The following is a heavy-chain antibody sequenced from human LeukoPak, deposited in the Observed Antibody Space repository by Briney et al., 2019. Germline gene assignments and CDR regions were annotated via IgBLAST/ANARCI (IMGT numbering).Heavy chain of an antibody. V-gene: IGHV4-59*08. D-gene: IGHD1-14*01. J-gene: IGHJ5*02. CDR3: ARRRTGTDDRFDP. Sequence: SETLSLTCTVSGGSISSYSWSWIRQPPGKGLEWIGYIYYSGSTNYNPSLKSRVTISVDTSKNQFSLKLSSVTAADTAVYYCARRRTGTDDRFDPWGQGTLVTVSS. CDR1: GGSISSYS. CDR2: IYYSGST.